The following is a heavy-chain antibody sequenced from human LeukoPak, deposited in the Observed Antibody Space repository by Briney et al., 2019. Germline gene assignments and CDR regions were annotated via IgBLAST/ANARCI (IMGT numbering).Heavy chain of an antibody. CDR2: ISSKAYVGTT. Sequence: QGRSLRLSCTASGFTFGDYATSWVRQAPGKGLEWVGFISSKAYVGTTEYAASVKGRFTISRDDSKSIAYLQMNSLKTEDTAVYYCTHSANYGSGSSDAFDIWGQGTMVTVSS. J-gene: IGHJ3*02. CDR1: GFTFGDYA. D-gene: IGHD3-10*01. V-gene: IGHV3-49*04. CDR3: THSANYGSGSSDAFDI.